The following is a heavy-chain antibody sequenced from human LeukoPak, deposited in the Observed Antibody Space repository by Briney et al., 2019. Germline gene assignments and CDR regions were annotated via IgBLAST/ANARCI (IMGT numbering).Heavy chain of an antibody. CDR2: ISYDGSNK. V-gene: IGHV3-30*18. CDR1: GFTFSSYG. D-gene: IGHD5-18*01. Sequence: PGRSLRLSCAASGFTFSSYGMHWVRQAPGKGLEWVAVISYDGSNKYYADSVKGRFTISRDNSKNTLYLQMNSLRAEDTAVYYCGKDRGGGKYSYGYFLDYWGQGTLVTVSS. J-gene: IGHJ4*02. CDR3: GKDRGGGKYSYGYFLDY.